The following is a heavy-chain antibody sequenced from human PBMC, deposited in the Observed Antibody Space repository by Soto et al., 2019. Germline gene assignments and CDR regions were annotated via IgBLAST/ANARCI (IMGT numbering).Heavy chain of an antibody. CDR3: ARVPDR. V-gene: IGHV4-30-2*01. CDR2: IYHSGST. J-gene: IGHJ5*02. CDR1: GGSISSGGYS. D-gene: IGHD2-2*01. Sequence: SETLSLTCAVSGGSISSGGYSWSWIRQPPGKGLEWIGYIYHSGSTYYNPSLKSRVTISVDRSKNQFSLKLSSVTAADSAVYYCARVPDRWGQGTLVTVSS.